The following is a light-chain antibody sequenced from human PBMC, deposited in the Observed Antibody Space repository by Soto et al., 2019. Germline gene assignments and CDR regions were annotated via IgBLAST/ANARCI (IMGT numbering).Light chain of an antibody. Sequence: EIVLTQSPATLSVSPGERVTLSCRASQGVSTKLAWYQQKPGQSPRLLIFGASARATGIPARFSASGSGTDFTLTISSLQSEDVAVYYCQQHNNWPWTFGQGTKVEIK. CDR1: QGVSTK. CDR2: GAS. CDR3: QQHNNWPWT. V-gene: IGKV3-15*01. J-gene: IGKJ1*01.